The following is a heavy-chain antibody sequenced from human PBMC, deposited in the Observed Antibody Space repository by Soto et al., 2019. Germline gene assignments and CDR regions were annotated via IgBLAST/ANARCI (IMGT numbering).Heavy chain of an antibody. D-gene: IGHD3-10*01. V-gene: IGHV4-30-2*01. CDR3: ARLQFGEGFDY. J-gene: IGHJ4*02. CDR1: GGSISGGGFS. CDR2: ILHTGGT. Sequence: PSATLSLTCAVSGGSISGGGFSWSWIRQPPGKGLEWIGYILHTGGTQYNPSLKSRVSMSVDKSKNQFSLHLTSVTAADTAVYYCARLQFGEGFDYWGQGALVTSPQ.